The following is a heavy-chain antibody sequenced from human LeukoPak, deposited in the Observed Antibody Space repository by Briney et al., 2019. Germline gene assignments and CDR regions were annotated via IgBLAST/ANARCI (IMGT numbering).Heavy chain of an antibody. CDR1: GFTFSSYA. CDR3: ARDRSAGTLNYYYYMDV. Sequence: PGGSLRLSCAASGFTFSSYAMHWVRQAPGKGLEWVAVISYDGSNKYYADSVKGRFTISRDNSKNTLYLQMNSLRAEDTAVYYCARDRSAGTLNYYYYMDVWGKGTTVTVSS. CDR2: ISYDGSNK. V-gene: IGHV3-30-3*01. D-gene: IGHD6-13*01. J-gene: IGHJ6*03.